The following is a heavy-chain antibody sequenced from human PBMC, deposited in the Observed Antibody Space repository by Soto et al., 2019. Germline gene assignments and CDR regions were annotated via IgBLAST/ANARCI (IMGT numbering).Heavy chain of an antibody. CDR3: ARAGTYYYDSSGYYYVY. Sequence: SETLSLTCTVSGGSISSYYWSWIRQPPGKGLEWIGYIYYSGSTNYNPSLKSRVTISVDTSKNQFSLKLSSVTAADTAVYYCARAGTYYYDSSGYYYVYWGQGTLVTVSS. CDR2: IYYSGST. V-gene: IGHV4-59*01. J-gene: IGHJ4*02. CDR1: GGSISSYY. D-gene: IGHD3-22*01.